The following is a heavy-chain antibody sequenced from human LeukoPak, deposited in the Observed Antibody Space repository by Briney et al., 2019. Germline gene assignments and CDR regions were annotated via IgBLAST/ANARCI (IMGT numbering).Heavy chain of an antibody. V-gene: IGHV4-59*01. CDR1: GGSISSYY. J-gene: IGHJ1*01. D-gene: IGHD2-2*01. CDR2: IYYSGST. Sequence: PSETLSLTCTVSGGSISSYYWSWIRQPPGKGLEWIVYIYYSGSTNYNPSLKSRVTISVDTSKNQFSLKLSSVTAADTAVYYCASYCSSTSCHGFQHWGQGTLVTVSS. CDR3: ASYCSSTSCHGFQH.